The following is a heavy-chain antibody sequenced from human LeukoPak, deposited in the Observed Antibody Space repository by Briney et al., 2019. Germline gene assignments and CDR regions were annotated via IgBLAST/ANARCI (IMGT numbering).Heavy chain of an antibody. V-gene: IGHV3-21*01. CDR3: ARDGTGIVYYPAMEV. J-gene: IGHJ6*02. D-gene: IGHD1-26*01. Sequence: GGSLRLSCAASGFTFSRYRMNWGRQAPGTGLEWVSSISSSSSYIYYADSVKGRFTISRDNTKNSLYLQMHSLRAEDTAVYYCARDGTGIVYYPAMEVWGRGTTVTVSS. CDR1: GFTFSRYR. CDR2: ISSSSSYI.